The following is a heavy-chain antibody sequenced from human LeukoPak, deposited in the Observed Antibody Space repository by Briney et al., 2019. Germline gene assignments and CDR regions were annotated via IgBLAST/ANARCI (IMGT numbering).Heavy chain of an antibody. V-gene: IGHV1-8*01. CDR3: ARVVRVWFGESFDY. D-gene: IGHD3-10*01. CDR2: MNPNSGNT. J-gene: IGHJ4*02. CDR1: GYTFTSYD. Sequence: ASVNVSCKASGYTFTSYDINWVRQATGQGLEWMGWMNPNSGNTGYAQKFQGRVTMTRNTSISTAYMELSRLRSEDTAVYYCARVVRVWFGESFDYWGQGTLVTVSS.